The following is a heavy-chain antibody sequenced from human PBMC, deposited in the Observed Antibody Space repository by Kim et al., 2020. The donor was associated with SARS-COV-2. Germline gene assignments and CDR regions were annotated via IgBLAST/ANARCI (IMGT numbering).Heavy chain of an antibody. CDR1: GHTFSNYY. D-gene: IGHD2-2*01. CDR2: INPSGGST. J-gene: IGHJ6*02. Sequence: ASVKVSCKAPGHTFSNYYMHWVRQAPGQGLEWMGIINPSGGSTNYAQKFQGRVTMTRDPSTSTVYMELSSLRSEDTAVYYCSHCTSTSCLYSYGMDVWAKGPWSPSP. CDR3: SHCTSTSCLYSYGMDV. V-gene: IGHV1-46*01.